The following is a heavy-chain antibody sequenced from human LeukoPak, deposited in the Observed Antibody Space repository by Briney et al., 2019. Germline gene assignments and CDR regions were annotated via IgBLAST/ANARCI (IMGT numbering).Heavy chain of an antibody. J-gene: IGHJ4*02. D-gene: IGHD5-24*01. V-gene: IGHV3-23*01. CDR1: GFTSTTYA. CDR3: AKNGRDGDNYRDY. CDR2: ISTGGST. Sequence: PGGSLRLSCAASGFTSTTYATNWVRQAPGKGLEWVSTISTGGSTYYADSVKGRFTISRDNSKNTLFLQMHSLRAEDTAVYYCAKNGRDGDNYRDYWGQGTLVTVSS.